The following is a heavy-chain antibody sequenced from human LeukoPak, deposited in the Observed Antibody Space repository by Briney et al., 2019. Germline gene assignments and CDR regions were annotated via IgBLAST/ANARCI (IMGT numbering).Heavy chain of an antibody. CDR3: ARGVAVAYLDY. CDR1: GGSISSHY. D-gene: IGHD6-19*01. V-gene: IGHV4-59*11. Sequence: PSETLSLTCTVSGGSISSHYWSWIRQPPGKGLEWIGYIYYSGSTNYNPSLKSRVTISVDTSKNQFSLKLSSVIAADTAVYFCARGVAVAYLDYWGQGTLVTVSS. J-gene: IGHJ4*02. CDR2: IYYSGST.